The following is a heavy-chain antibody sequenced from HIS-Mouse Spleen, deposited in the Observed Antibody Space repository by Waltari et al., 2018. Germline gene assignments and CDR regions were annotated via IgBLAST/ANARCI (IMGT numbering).Heavy chain of an antibody. V-gene: IGHV1-2*02. CDR3: ASDPNWGGYNWFDP. CDR1: GYTFTVYY. Sequence: QVQLVQSGAAVQKPGASVTVSCKASGYTFTVYYMTWVRQAPGQGLEWMGWINPNSGGTNYAQKFQGRVTMTRDTSISTAYMELSRLRSDDTAVYYCASDPNWGGYNWFDPWGQGTLVTVSS. D-gene: IGHD7-27*01. J-gene: IGHJ5*02. CDR2: INPNSGGT.